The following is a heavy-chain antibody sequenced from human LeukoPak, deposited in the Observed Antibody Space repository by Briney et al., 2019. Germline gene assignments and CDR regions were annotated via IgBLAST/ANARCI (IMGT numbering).Heavy chain of an antibody. CDR3: ARSAYCGGDCHSGLDYYMDV. D-gene: IGHD2-21*01. V-gene: IGHV3-21*01. CDR2: ISSSSSYI. CDR1: GFTFSSYS. Sequence: TGGSLRLSCAASGFTFSSYSMNWVRQAPGKGLEWVSSISSSSSYIYYADSVKGRFTISRDNAKNSLYLQMNSLRAEDTAVYYCARSAYCGGDCHSGLDYYMDVWGKGTTVTVSS. J-gene: IGHJ6*03.